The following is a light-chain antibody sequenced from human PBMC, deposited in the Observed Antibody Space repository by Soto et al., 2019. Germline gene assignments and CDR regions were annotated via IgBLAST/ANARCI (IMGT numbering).Light chain of an antibody. J-gene: IGLJ3*02. CDR1: RDDVGGYNY. CDR3: TSYVTSNVVV. CDR2: EVN. V-gene: IGLV2-8*01. Sequence: QSALTQPPSASGSPGQSVTISCTGTRDDVGGYNYVSWYQHHPGKAPKLMIYEVNKRPSGVPARFSGSKSGNTASLTVSGLQADDEAVYYCTSYVTSNVVVFGGGTKVTVL.